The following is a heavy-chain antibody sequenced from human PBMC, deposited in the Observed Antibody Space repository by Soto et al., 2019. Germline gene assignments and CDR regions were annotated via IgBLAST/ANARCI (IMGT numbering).Heavy chain of an antibody. Sequence: SETLSLTCTVSGDSISSYYWSWIRQPPGKGLEWIGYIYGSGSTNYNPSLKSRVTISVGTSKNQFSLKLTSVTAADTAVYYCAKKYGRSWCFDYWGQGTMVTVSS. D-gene: IGHD6-13*01. J-gene: IGHJ4*02. V-gene: IGHV4-59*01. CDR3: AKKYGRSWCFDY. CDR2: IYGSGST. CDR1: GDSISSYY.